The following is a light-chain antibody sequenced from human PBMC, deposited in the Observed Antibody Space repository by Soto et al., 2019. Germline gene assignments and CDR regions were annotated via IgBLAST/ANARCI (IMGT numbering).Light chain of an antibody. V-gene: IGKV1-39*01. CDR3: QQSYRMYT. CDR1: QSISSY. J-gene: IGKJ2*01. Sequence: DIQMTQSPSSLSASVGDRLTITCRASQSISSYLNWYQQKPGKAPKLMIYAASSLQSGVPSRFSGSGSGTDFTLTISSLQPEDFATYYCQQSYRMYTFGQGTKVDIK. CDR2: AAS.